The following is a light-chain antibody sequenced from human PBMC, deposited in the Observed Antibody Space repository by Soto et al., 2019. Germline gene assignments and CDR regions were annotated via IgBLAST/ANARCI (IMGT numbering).Light chain of an antibody. V-gene: IGKV1-5*03. CDR2: KAS. Sequence: DIQLNQSPSTLSASVGERVTITCRASQSISSWLAWYQQKPGKAPKLLIYKASSLESGAPSRFSGSGSGTEFTLTISSLQPDDFATYYCQDYNSYSRTFGQGTKVEIK. J-gene: IGKJ1*01. CDR3: QDYNSYSRT. CDR1: QSISSW.